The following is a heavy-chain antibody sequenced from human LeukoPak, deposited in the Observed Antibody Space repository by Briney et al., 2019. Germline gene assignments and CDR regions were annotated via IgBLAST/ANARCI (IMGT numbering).Heavy chain of an antibody. CDR3: ARGTYYYDSSGYPNLDY. D-gene: IGHD3-22*01. J-gene: IGHJ4*02. CDR1: GFSFSSYG. V-gene: IGHV3-30*03. CDR2: ISYDGSNK. Sequence: GGSLRLSCAASGFSFSSYGMHWVRQAPGKGLEWVAIISYDGSNKYYADSVKGRFTISRDNSKNTVYLQMNSLRAEDTAVYYCARGTYYYDSSGYPNLDYWGQGTLVTVSS.